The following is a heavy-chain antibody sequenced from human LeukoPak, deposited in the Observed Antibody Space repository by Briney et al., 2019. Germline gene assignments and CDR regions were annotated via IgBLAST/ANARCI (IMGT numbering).Heavy chain of an antibody. V-gene: IGHV3-30-3*01. D-gene: IGHD3-10*01. CDR3: AREYGSGSYYNVVDY. Sequence: QPGRSLRLSCAASGFTFSSYAMHWVRQAPGKGLEWVAVISYDGSNKYYADSVKGRFTISRDNSKNTLYLQMNSLRAEDTAVYYCAREYGSGSYYNVVDYWGQGTLVTVSS. CDR2: ISYDGSNK. J-gene: IGHJ4*02. CDR1: GFTFSSYA.